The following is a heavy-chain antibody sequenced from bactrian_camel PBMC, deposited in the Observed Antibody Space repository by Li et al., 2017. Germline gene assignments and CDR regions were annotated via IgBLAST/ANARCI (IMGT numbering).Heavy chain of an antibody. D-gene: IGHD7*01. CDR2: IDTDGRA. V-gene: IGHV3S53*01. CDR3: AAAPRYSQSCSGGVRTVWNY. Sequence: VQLVESGVSSVQSGGSLRLSCAGSFITYNNNCMAWFRQAPGKEREGVAAIDTDGRATYAGSVEGRFTISKDNAKNTLYLQMNSLKPEDSAIYYCAAAPRYSQSCSGGVRTVWNYWGQGTQVTVS. J-gene: IGHJ4*01. CDR1: FITYNNNC.